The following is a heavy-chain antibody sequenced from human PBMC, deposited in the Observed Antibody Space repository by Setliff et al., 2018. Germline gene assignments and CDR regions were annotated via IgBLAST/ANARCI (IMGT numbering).Heavy chain of an antibody. D-gene: IGHD6-6*01. CDR1: GYTFTSYY. Sequence: ASVKVSCKASGYTFTSYYMYWVRQAPGQGFEWMGTINTGGGSASTVDQFQGRVTMTRDTSTSTVYMEFSSLKSDDTAVYYCASSDDISSLSSFWGQGALVTVSS. CDR2: INTGGGSA. V-gene: IGHV1-46*01. CDR3: ASSDDISSLSSF. J-gene: IGHJ4*02.